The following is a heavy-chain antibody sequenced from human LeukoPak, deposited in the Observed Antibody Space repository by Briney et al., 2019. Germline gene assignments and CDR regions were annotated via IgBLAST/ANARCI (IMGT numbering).Heavy chain of an antibody. D-gene: IGHD5-12*01. CDR2: IYYSGST. Sequence: SETLSLTCTVSGGPISSHYWSWIRQPPGKGLEWIGYIYYSGSTNYNPSLKSRVTISVDTSKNQFSLKLSSVTAADTAVYYCARTDGSGYESKYYFDYWGQGTLVTVSS. V-gene: IGHV4-59*11. J-gene: IGHJ4*02. CDR3: ARTDGSGYESKYYFDY. CDR1: GGPISSHY.